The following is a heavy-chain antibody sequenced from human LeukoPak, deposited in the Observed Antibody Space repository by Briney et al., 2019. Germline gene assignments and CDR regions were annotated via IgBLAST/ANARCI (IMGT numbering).Heavy chain of an antibody. V-gene: IGHV3-48*03. J-gene: IGHJ4*02. D-gene: IGHD6-13*01. CDR2: ISSSGSTI. Sequence: PGGSLRLSCAASGFTFSSYEMNWVRQAPGKGLEWVSYISSSGSTIYYADSVKGRFTISRDNAKNSLYLQMNSLRAEDTAVYYCARELSAAAGCFDYWGPGTLVTVSS. CDR1: GFTFSSYE. CDR3: ARELSAAAGCFDY.